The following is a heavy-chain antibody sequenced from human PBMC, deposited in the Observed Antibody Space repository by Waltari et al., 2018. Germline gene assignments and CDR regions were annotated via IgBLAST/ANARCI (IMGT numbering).Heavy chain of an antibody. D-gene: IGHD4-17*01. CDR1: GSTFTTYP. V-gene: IGHV7-4-1*02. CDR2: INTNTGSP. Sequence: VHLVQSESELKTPGASVKISCKASGSTFTTYPINWVRQAPGPGLEWVGWINTNTGSPTYAQGFTGRFVFSLDTSVSTAYLQISSLKAEDTAVYYCTRAKPRSVTTSESTVDYWGQGTLVTVSS. CDR3: TRAKPRSVTTSESTVDY. J-gene: IGHJ4*02.